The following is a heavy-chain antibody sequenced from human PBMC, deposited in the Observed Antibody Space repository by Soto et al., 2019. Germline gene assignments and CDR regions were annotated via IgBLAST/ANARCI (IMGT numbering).Heavy chain of an antibody. CDR3: ARGGKGLLQPNWFDP. V-gene: IGHV3-30-3*01. J-gene: IGHJ5*02. Sequence: GSLRLSCAASGFTFSSYAMHWVRQAPGKGLEWVAVISYDGSNKYYADSVMGRLSISRDNSKNTLYLQMNSLRAEDTAVYYCARGGKGLLQPNWFDPWGQGNLVTVSS. CDR2: ISYDGSNK. D-gene: IGHD3-22*01. CDR1: GFTFSSYA.